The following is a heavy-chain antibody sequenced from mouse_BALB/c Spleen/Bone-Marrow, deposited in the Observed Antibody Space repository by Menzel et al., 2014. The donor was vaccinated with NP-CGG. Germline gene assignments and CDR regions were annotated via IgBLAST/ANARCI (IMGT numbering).Heavy chain of an antibody. V-gene: IGHV5-9*03. J-gene: IGHJ2*01. D-gene: IGHD2-4*01. Sequence: EVQLQQSGGGLVKPGGSLKLSCAASGFTFSSYTMSWVRQTPEKRLEWVASISSGGGNTYYPDSVKGRCNISRDNAKDNLYLQMSSLRSEDTALYYSARYMITTSYFDYWGQGTTLTVSS. CDR1: GFTFSSYT. CDR2: ISSGGGNT. CDR3: ARYMITTSYFDY.